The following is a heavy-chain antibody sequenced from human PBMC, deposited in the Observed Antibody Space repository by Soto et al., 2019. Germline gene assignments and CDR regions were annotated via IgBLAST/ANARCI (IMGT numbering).Heavy chain of an antibody. V-gene: IGHV4-59*08. D-gene: IGHD6-19*01. Sequence: PLETLSLTCTVSGGSISSYYLSWIRQPPGEGLEWIVYIYYSGSTNYNPSLKSRVTISVDTSKNQFSLKLSLKLSSVTAADTAVYYCARQNEVRGSGWIYWYFDFWGRGTLVTVSS. CDR2: IYYSGST. J-gene: IGHJ2*01. CDR1: GGSISSYY. CDR3: ARQNEVRGSGWIYWYFDF.